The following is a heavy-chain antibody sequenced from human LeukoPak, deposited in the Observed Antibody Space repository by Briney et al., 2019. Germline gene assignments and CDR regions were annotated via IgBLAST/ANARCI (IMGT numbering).Heavy chain of an antibody. CDR1: GYTFTGYY. V-gene: IGHV1-2*02. CDR3: ARDLARRGTPLLRTRLAYFDY. Sequence: GASVKVSCKASGYTFTGYYMHWVRQAPGQGLEWMGWINPNSGGTNYAQKFQGRVTMTRDTSISTAYMELSRLRSDDTAVYYCARDLARRGTPLLRTRLAYFDYWGQGTLVTVSS. D-gene: IGHD3-22*01. CDR2: INPNSGGT. J-gene: IGHJ4*02.